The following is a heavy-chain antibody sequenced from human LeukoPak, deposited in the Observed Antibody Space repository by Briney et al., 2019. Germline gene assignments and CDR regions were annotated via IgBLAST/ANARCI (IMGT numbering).Heavy chain of an antibody. CDR2: ISSSSSYI. CDR3: ARDLLNDEGSSYFFDQ. D-gene: IGHD2-2*01. V-gene: IGHV3-21*01. J-gene: IGHJ4*02. Sequence: GGSLRLSCAASGFTFSSYSMNWVRQAPGKGLEWVSSISSSSSYIYYADSVKGRFTISRDNAKNSLYLQMDSLRVEDTAVYYCARDLLNDEGSSYFFDQWGQGTLVTVAS. CDR1: GFTFSSYS.